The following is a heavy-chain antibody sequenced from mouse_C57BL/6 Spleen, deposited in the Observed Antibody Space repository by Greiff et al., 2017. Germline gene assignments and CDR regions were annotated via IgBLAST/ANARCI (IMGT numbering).Heavy chain of an antibody. Sequence: EVKLVESGGGLVKPGGSLKLSSAASGFTFSDSGMHWVRQAPEKGLEWVAYISSGSSTIYYADTVKGRFTISREHAKNTLFLQMTILRSEDTAMYYCARGYYYCSSWDYFDYWGQGTTLTVSS. CDR2: ISSGSSTI. V-gene: IGHV5-17*01. CDR1: GFTFSDSG. J-gene: IGHJ2*01. D-gene: IGHD1-1*01. CDR3: ARGYYYCSSWDYFDY.